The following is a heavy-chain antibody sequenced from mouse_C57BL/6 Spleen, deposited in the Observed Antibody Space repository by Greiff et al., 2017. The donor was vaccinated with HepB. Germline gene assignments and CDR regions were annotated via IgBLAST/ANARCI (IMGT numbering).Heavy chain of an antibody. CDR2: ISYDGSN. V-gene: IGHV3-6*01. Sequence: EVKLMESGPGLVKPSQSLSLTCSVTGYSITSGYYWNWIRQFPGNKLEWMGYISYDGSNNYNPSLKNRISLTRDTSKNQFFLKLNSVTTEDTATYDCAREAAPLYFDYWGQGTTLTVSS. J-gene: IGHJ2*01. CDR1: GYSITSGYY. D-gene: IGHD6-1*01. CDR3: AREAAPLYFDY.